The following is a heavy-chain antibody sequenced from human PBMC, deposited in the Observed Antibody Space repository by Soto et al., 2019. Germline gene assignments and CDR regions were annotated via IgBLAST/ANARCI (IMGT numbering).Heavy chain of an antibody. J-gene: IGHJ5*02. Sequence: GASLKVSCKASGYTFTSYGISWVRQAPGQGLEWMGWISSYNGNTNYAQKVRGRVTMTTDTSASTTYMELRSLRSDDTAVYYCARGPRYCSSTSCFSGVTWFDPWGQGTLVTVSS. V-gene: IGHV1-18*04. D-gene: IGHD2-2*01. CDR3: ARGPRYCSSTSCFSGVTWFDP. CDR1: GYTFTSYG. CDR2: ISSYNGNT.